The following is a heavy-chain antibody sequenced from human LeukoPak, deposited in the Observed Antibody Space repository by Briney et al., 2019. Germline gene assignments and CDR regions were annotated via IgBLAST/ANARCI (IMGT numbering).Heavy chain of an antibody. CDR2: MNPNSGNT. D-gene: IGHD3-10*01. CDR3: ARVSYGSGSSYYYYYYMDV. V-gene: IGHV1-8*01. Sequence: ASVKVSCKASGYTFTSYDINWVRQATGQGLEWMGWMNPNSGNTGYAQKLQGRVTMTRNTSISTAYMELSSLRSVDTAVYYCARVSYGSGSSYYYYYYMDVWGKGTTVTVSS. J-gene: IGHJ6*03. CDR1: GYTFTSYD.